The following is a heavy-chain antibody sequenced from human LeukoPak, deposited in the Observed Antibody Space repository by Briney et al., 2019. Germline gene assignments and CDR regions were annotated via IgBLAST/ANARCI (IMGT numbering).Heavy chain of an antibody. D-gene: IGHD3-10*01. CDR2: IFYSGST. CDR1: GGSISSSSYY. Sequence: SETLSLTCTVSGGSISSSSYYWGWIRQPPGKGLEWIGYIFYSGSTNYNPSLKSRVTISVDTSKNQFSLKLSSVTAADTAVYYCARGPRFGELLWHWFDPWGQGTLVTVSS. J-gene: IGHJ5*02. CDR3: ARGPRFGELLWHWFDP. V-gene: IGHV4-61*05.